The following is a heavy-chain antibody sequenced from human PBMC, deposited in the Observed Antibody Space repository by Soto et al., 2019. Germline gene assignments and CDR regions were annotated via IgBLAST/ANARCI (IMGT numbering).Heavy chain of an antibody. D-gene: IGHD3-16*01. CDR1: AASFSKYY. CDR2: IYFNGNT. J-gene: IGHJ4*02. Sequence: SSETLSLTCTVSAASFSKYYWSWIRHPPGKGLEWIGYIYFNGNTNYNPSLKRRVTISLDTSKKQISLNLTSVTDADTAVSYCASVTFGGVVLAHWGQGTLVTVS. CDR3: ASVTFGGVVLAH. V-gene: IGHV4-59*01.